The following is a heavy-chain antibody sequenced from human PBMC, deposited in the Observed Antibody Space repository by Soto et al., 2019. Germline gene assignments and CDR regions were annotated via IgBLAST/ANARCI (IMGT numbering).Heavy chain of an antibody. CDR2: ISSDGSNK. D-gene: IGHD3-22*01. CDR3: EKDLGYASSGPVDC. CDR1: GFTFSSYA. V-gene: IGHV3-30*04. Sequence: PGGSLRLSCAASGFTFSSYAMHWVRQAPGKGLEWVAVISSDGSNKYYADSVKGRFTISRDNSKNTLYLQMNSLRAEDTAVYYCEKDLGYASSGPVDCWGQGTLVTVSS. J-gene: IGHJ4*02.